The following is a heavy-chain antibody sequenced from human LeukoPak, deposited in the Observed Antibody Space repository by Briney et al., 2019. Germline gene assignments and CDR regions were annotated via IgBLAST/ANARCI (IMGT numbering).Heavy chain of an antibody. CDR2: INPNSGGT. Sequence: GASVKVSCKASGYTFTGYYMHWVRQAPGQGLEWMGWINPNSGGTNYAQKFQGRVTMTRDTSINTAYMELSRLRSDDTAVYYCARGQGYFDWLLYSKDYWGQGTLVTVSS. CDR3: ARGQGYFDWLLYSKDY. D-gene: IGHD3-9*01. CDR1: GYTFTGYY. V-gene: IGHV1-2*02. J-gene: IGHJ4*02.